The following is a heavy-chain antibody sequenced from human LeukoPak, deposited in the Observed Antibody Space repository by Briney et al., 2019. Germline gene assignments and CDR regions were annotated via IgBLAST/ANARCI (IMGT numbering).Heavy chain of an antibody. Sequence: PSETLSLTCIVSGGSVSSSNYYWGWIRQPPGKGLEWIGSVYYSGSTYYNTSLKSRVTISVDTSKNQFSLKLSSATAADTAVYYCARHKGQHTVDYWGQGTLVTVSS. CDR2: VYYSGST. V-gene: IGHV4-39*01. D-gene: IGHD2-2*01. CDR1: GGSVSSSNYY. CDR3: ARHKGQHTVDY. J-gene: IGHJ4*02.